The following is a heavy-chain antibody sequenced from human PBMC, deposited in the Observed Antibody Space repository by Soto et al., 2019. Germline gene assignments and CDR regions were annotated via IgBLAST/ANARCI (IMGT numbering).Heavy chain of an antibody. CDR1: GFTFSSYA. J-gene: IGHJ5*02. CDR2: ITSDSSTI. D-gene: IGHD6-13*01. Sequence: VQLVESGGGVVQPGRSLRLSCAASGFTFSSYAMHWVRQAPGKGLEWISYITSDSSTIYYADSVKGRFTISRDNAKNSLFLQMNSLRDEDTAMYYCARDNGRAGSFDPWGQGTLVTVSS. V-gene: IGHV3-48*02. CDR3: ARDNGRAGSFDP.